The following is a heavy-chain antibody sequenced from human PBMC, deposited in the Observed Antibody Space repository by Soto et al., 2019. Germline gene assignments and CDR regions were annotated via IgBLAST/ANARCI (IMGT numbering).Heavy chain of an antibody. CDR3: VKDRVGGSGWYPEPQAFDY. J-gene: IGHJ4*02. D-gene: IGHD6-19*01. CDR1: GFTFSSYA. V-gene: IGHV3-23*01. Sequence: EVQLLESGGGLVQPGGSLRLSCAASGFTFSSYAMSWVRQAPGKGLEWVSAISGSGGSTYYADSVKGRFTISRDNSKNTRYLQMNSLRAEDTAVYYCVKDRVGGSGWYPEPQAFDYWGQGTLVTVSS. CDR2: ISGSGGST.